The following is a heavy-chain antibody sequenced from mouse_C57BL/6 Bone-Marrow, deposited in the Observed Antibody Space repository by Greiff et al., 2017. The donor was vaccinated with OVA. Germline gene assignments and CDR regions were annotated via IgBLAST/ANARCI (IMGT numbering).Heavy chain of an antibody. V-gene: IGHV1-85*01. CDR3: ASSLYGSSFAWFAY. CDR1: GYTFTSYD. CDR2: IYPRDGST. Sequence: VQLQQSGPELVKPGASVKLSCKASGYTFTSYDINWVKQRPGQGLEWIGWIYPRDGSTKYNEKFKGKATLTVDTSSSTAYMELHSLTSEDSAVYFCASSLYGSSFAWFAYWGQGTLVTVSA. J-gene: IGHJ3*01. D-gene: IGHD1-1*01.